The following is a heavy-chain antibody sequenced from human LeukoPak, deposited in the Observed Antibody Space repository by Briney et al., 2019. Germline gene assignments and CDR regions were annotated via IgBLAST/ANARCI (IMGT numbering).Heavy chain of an antibody. Sequence: ASVKFSCKASGYTFRNYDIVRVRQATGQGLEWMGWMKPDNGNTGYIEMFQGRLTLTRDTSINTAYLELSNLRSEDTAVYYCARGNNWYDHWAREPWSPSPQ. CDR2: MKPDNGNT. J-gene: IGHJ5*02. CDR1: GYTFRNYD. CDR3: ARGNNWYDH. V-gene: IGHV1-8*03.